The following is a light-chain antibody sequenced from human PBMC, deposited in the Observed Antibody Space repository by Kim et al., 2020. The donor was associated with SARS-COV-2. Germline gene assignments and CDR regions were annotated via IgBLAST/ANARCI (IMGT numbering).Light chain of an antibody. J-gene: IGKJ2*01. CDR1: QSVSSS. V-gene: IGKV3-15*01. Sequence: EIVMTQSPATLSVSPGERATLSCRASQSVSSSLARYQRKAGQAPRLLICGASTRATGLPARFSASGSGTEFTLTISSLQSEDFAVYYCQQYNNWPYTFGQGTKLEI. CDR2: GAS. CDR3: QQYNNWPYT.